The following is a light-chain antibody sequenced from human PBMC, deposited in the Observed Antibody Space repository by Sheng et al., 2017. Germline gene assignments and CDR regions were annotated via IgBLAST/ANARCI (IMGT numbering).Light chain of an antibody. CDR2: GAS. V-gene: IGKV1-NL1*01. CDR1: QGIRNS. Sequence: DIQMTQSPSSLSPSLGARVTISCRASQGIRNSLAWYQQEPGKAPKLLIYGASTLQSGVPPRFRGSGSGTDFTLTITSLEPEDFAVYYCQHRNNWPRAYTFGQGTKLEIK. CDR3: QHRNNWPRAYT. J-gene: IGKJ2*01.